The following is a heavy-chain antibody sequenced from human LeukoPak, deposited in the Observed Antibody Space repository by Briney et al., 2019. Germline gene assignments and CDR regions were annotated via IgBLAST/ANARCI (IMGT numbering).Heavy chain of an antibody. CDR3: ARETYSNYEWQNWFDP. CDR1: GGSISSSNW. V-gene: IGHV4-4*02. CDR2: IYHSGST. D-gene: IGHD6-13*01. Sequence: SETLSLTCAVSGGSISSSNWWSWVRQPPGKGLEWIGEIYHSGSTNYNPSLKSRVTISVGKSKNQFSLKLSSVTAADTAVYYCARETYSNYEWQNWFDPWGQGALVTISS. J-gene: IGHJ5*02.